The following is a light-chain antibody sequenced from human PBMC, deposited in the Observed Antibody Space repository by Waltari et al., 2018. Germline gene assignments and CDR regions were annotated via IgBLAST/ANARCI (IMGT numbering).Light chain of an antibody. CDR2: DAS. CDR3: QQYENLPPF. V-gene: IGKV1-33*01. J-gene: IGKJ2*01. Sequence: DIQMTQSPSSLSASVGDRVTITCQASKDISNYLNWYQQKPGKAPKLLIYDASNLETGVPSRFSGSGSGTDFIFTISSLQPEDIATYYCQQYENLPPFFGQGTKLEIK. CDR1: KDISNY.